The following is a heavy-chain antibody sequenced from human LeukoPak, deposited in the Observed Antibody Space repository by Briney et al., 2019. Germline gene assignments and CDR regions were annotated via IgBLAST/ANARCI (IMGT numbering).Heavy chain of an antibody. V-gene: IGHV1-3*01. Sequence: ASVKVSCKASGYTFTSYAMHWVRQAPGQRLEWMGWINAGNGNTKYSQKFQGRVTITRDTSASTAYMELSSLRSEDTAVYCCARDQRVTTVTTLVYWGQGTLVTVSS. CDR3: ARDQRVTTVTTLVY. J-gene: IGHJ4*02. CDR1: GYTFTSYA. CDR2: INAGNGNT. D-gene: IGHD4-17*01.